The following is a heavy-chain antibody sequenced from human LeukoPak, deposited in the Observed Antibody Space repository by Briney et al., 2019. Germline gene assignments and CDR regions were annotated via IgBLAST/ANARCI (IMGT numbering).Heavy chain of an antibody. D-gene: IGHD4-17*01. CDR3: ARHYGP. CDR2: IYHSGST. V-gene: IGHV4-39*01. J-gene: IGHJ5*02. Sequence: SETLSLTCTVSGGSISSYHWGWIRQPPGKGLEWIGSIYHSGSTYYNPSLKCRVTISVDTSRNQFSLNLSSVTAADTAVYYCARHYGPWGQGTLVAVSS. CDR1: GGSISSYH.